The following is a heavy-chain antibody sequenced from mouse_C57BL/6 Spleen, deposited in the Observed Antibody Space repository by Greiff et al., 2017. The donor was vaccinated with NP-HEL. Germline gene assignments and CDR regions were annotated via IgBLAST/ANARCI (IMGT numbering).Heavy chain of an antibody. D-gene: IGHD1-1*01. CDR1: GYTFTDYY. CDR2: INPNNVGT. V-gene: IGHV1-26*01. J-gene: IGHJ3*01. Sequence: EVQLQQSGPELVKPGASVKISCKASGYTFTDYYMNWVKQSHGKSLEWIGDINPNNVGTSYNQKFKGKATLTVDKSSSTAYMELLSLTSEDSAVYYCAPIYYYGSSPAGLAYWGQGALVNVSA. CDR3: APIYYYGSSPAGLAY.